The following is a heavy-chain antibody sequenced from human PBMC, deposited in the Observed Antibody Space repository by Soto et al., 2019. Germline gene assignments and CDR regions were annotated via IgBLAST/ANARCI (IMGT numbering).Heavy chain of an antibody. CDR1: GGSFSGYY. CDR3: ARDGSGSYYINWFDP. V-gene: IGHV4-34*01. D-gene: IGHD3-10*01. J-gene: IGHJ5*02. Sequence: SEILSLTCAVYGGSFSGYYWSWIRQPPGKGLEWIGEINHSGSTNYNPSLKSRVTISVDTSKNQFSLKLSSVTAADTAVYYCARDGSGSYYINWFDPWGQGTLVTVSS. CDR2: INHSGST.